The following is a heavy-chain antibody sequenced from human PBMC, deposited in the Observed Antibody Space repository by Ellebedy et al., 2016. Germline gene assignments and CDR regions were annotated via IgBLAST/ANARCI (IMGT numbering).Heavy chain of an antibody. J-gene: IGHJ4*02. CDR1: GFTFRDFN. Sequence: GESLKISXAAAGFTFRDFNMHWVRQAPGKGLEWVSHIRYDGGEKYYADSVKGRFTISRDNSKNTLYLQMNSLRAEDTAVYYCARVWGSPNYYFDSWGQGSLVTVSS. CDR2: IRYDGGEK. CDR3: ARVWGSPNYYFDS. D-gene: IGHD3-16*01. V-gene: IGHV3-30*02.